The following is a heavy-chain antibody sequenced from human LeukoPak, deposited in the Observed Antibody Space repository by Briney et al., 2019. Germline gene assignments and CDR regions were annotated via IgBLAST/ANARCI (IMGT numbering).Heavy chain of an antibody. J-gene: IGHJ5*02. CDR1: GFTFDDYT. CDR3: AKGTGKSTLNWFDP. Sequence: GGSLRLSCAASGFTFDDYTMHWVRQAPGKGLEWVSLISWDGDNTYYADSVKGRYTISRDNNKNSLYLQINSLRTEDTALYYCAKGTGKSTLNWFDPWGQGTLVTVSS. D-gene: IGHD1-14*01. CDR2: ISWDGDNT. V-gene: IGHV3-43*01.